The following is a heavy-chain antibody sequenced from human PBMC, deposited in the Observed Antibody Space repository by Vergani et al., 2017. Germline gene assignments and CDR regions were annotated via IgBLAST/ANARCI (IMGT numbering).Heavy chain of an antibody. CDR1: GFTVSSNY. CDR2: IYSGGST. CDR3: ARGNVLMVYANFDY. D-gene: IGHD2-8*01. V-gene: IGHV3-66*02. Sequence: EVQLVESGGGLVQPGGSLRLSCAASGFTVSSNYMSWVRQAPGKGLEWVSVIYSGGSTYYAASVKGRFTISRDNSKNTLYLQMNSLRAEDTAVYYCARGNVLMVYANFDYWGQGTLVTVSS. J-gene: IGHJ4*02.